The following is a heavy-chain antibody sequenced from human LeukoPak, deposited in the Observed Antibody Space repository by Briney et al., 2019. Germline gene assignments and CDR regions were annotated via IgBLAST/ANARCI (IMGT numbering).Heavy chain of an antibody. Sequence: GGSLRLSCGVSGFIFSDYGMHWVRQAPGKGLEWVASIRFDGSNNYYADSVKGRFTISRDNSKNTLYLQMNSLRAEDTAVYYCAKDITYYYDSSGLDFDYWGQGTLVTVSS. CDR1: GFIFSDYG. J-gene: IGHJ4*02. V-gene: IGHV3-30*02. CDR2: IRFDGSNN. CDR3: AKDITYYYDSSGLDFDY. D-gene: IGHD3-22*01.